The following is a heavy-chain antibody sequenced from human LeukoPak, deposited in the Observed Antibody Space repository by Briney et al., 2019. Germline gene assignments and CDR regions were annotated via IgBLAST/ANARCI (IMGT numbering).Heavy chain of an antibody. D-gene: IGHD2-15*01. CDR1: GFTFSSYG. J-gene: IGHJ5*02. CDR3: ARGADGVSSNSRGWFDP. V-gene: IGHV3-23*01. CDR2: ISGSGGST. Sequence: GGFLRLSCAASGFTFSSYGMSWVRQAPGKGLEWVSAISGSGGSTYYADSVKGRFTISRDNARNSLYLQMNTLRAEDTAVYSCARGADGVSSNSRGWFDPWGQGTLVTVSS.